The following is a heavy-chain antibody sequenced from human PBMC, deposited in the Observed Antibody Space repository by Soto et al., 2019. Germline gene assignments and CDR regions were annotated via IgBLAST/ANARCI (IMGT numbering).Heavy chain of an antibody. D-gene: IGHD4-17*01. CDR3: ATWRLREHAYDI. CDR1: GLTVTGKKY. Sequence: DVQLVESGGGLIQPGGSLRLSCEASGLTVTGKKYVAWVRQPPGKGLEWVSGVYDTDGIYYADSVRGRFTSSRDNSKTIVYLEMNSLTPDDTAVYYCATWRLREHAYDIWGLGTTVTVSS. CDR2: VYDTDGI. V-gene: IGHV3-53*01. J-gene: IGHJ3*02.